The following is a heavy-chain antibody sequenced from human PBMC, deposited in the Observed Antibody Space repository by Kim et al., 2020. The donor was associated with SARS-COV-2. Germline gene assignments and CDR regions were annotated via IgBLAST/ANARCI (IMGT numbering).Heavy chain of an antibody. V-gene: IGHV3-33*01. Sequence: GGSLRLSCAASGFTLDFYAMHWVRQAPGRGLEWLAVIWYDGNYKYYADSVKGRFTLSKDISKNTVDLQMNRLRPEDTAVYFCASDRTSFYGDMDLWGQGIQVSVSS. D-gene: IGHD4-17*01. CDR2: IWYDGNYK. CDR3: ASDRTSFYGDMDL. CDR1: GFTLDFYA. J-gene: IGHJ4*02.